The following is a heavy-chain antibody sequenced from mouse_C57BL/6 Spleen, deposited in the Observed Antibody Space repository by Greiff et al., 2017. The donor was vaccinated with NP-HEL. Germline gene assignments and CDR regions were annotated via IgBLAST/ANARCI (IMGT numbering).Heavy chain of an antibody. CDR2: IWSGGST. D-gene: IGHD1-1*01. CDR3: ARYYYHSHEFGY. CDR1: GFSLTRYG. V-gene: IGHV2-2*01. Sequence: VQLQQSGPGLVHPPQSLSITCTVPGFSLTRYGVHWVRQSPGKGLEWLGVIWSGGSTDYNAAFISRLSISKDNSKSQVFFKMNSLQADDTAIYYCARYYYHSHEFGYWGQGTLVTVSA. J-gene: IGHJ3*01.